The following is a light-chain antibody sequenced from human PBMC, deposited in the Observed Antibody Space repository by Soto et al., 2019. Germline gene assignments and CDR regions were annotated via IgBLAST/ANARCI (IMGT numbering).Light chain of an antibody. V-gene: IGKV1-39*01. J-gene: IGKJ1*01. Sequence: DIQMTQSPSSLSASVGDRVTITCRASQSISSYLNWDQQKPGKAPKLLIYAASSLQSGVPSRFSGSGSGTDFTLTISSLQPEDFATYYCQQSYSTLPWTFGQGTKVEIK. CDR3: QQSYSTLPWT. CDR2: AAS. CDR1: QSISSY.